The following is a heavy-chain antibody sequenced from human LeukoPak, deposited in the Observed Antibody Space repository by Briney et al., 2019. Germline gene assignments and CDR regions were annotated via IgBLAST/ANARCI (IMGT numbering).Heavy chain of an antibody. D-gene: IGHD5-12*01. CDR3: ARDRVGKWLRWGDGWFDP. J-gene: IGHJ5*02. CDR1: GGSISSGDYY. Sequence: SETLSLTCTVSGGSISSGDYYWSWIRQPPGKGLEWIGYIYYSGSTYYNPSLRSRVTISVDTSKNQFSLKLSSVTAADTAVYYCARDRVGKWLRWGDGWFDPWGQGTLVTVSS. CDR2: IYYSGST. V-gene: IGHV4-30-4*01.